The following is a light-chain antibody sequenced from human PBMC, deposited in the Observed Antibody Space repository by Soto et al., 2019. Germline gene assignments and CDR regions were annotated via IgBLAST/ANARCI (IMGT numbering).Light chain of an antibody. CDR3: CSYAGTYTVL. CDR1: SRDIGSYDF. CDR2: DVN. Sequence: QSVLTQPPSVSGSPGQSVTISCTGSSRDIGSYDFVSWYQQHPGKAPKLMIYDVNKRPSGVPDRFSASKSGITASLTISGLQAEDDADYYCCSYAGTYTVLFGTGTKATVL. V-gene: IGLV2-11*01. J-gene: IGLJ1*01.